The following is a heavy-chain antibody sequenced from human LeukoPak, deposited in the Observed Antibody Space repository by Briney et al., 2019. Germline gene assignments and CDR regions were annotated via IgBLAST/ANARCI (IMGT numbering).Heavy chain of an antibody. V-gene: IGHV4-39*06. CDR2: VYNGGST. CDR3: ARGLPYSDRGDN. CDR1: GGSISSSSYH. J-gene: IGHJ4*02. Sequence: SETLSLTCTVSGGSISSSSYHWGWIRQPPGKGLEWSGSVYNGGSTYSNPSLESRVTVSVDTSKTQFAQTLSSVTAVDTAVYYCARGLPYSDRGDNWGQGTLVTVSS. D-gene: IGHD3-16*01.